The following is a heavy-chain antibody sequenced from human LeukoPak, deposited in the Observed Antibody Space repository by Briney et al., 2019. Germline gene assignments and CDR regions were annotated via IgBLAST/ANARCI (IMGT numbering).Heavy chain of an antibody. CDR2: ISSSSSYI. Sequence: GKSLRLSCAASGFTFSSYSMNWVRQAPGKGLEWVSSISSSSSYIYYADSVKGRFTISRDNAKNSLYLQMNSLRAEDTAVYYCARASHYYDSSGYYPWGQGTLVTVSS. CDR3: ARASHYYDSSGYYP. D-gene: IGHD3-22*01. J-gene: IGHJ5*02. CDR1: GFTFSSYS. V-gene: IGHV3-21*01.